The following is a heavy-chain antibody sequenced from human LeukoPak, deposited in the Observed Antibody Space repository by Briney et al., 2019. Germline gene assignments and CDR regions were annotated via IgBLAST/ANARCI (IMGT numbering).Heavy chain of an antibody. CDR1: GFTFDDYG. CDR2: INWNGGST. CDR3: ATLPDYYGSGSYGYYYMDV. J-gene: IGHJ6*03. Sequence: GGSLRLSCAASGFTFDDYGMSWVRQAPGKGLEWVSGINWNGGSTGYADSVKGRFTISRDNAKNSLYLQMNSLRAEDTALYYCATLPDYYGSGSYGYYYMDVWGKGTTVTVSS. D-gene: IGHD3-10*01. V-gene: IGHV3-20*04.